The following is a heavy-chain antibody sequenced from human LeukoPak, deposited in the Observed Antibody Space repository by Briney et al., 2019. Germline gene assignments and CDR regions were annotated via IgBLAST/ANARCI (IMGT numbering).Heavy chain of an antibody. CDR2: ISYSGNT. CDR3: ARHCCSGPAKRVFDI. V-gene: IGHV4-39*01. Sequence: SETLSLTCTVSGGSIISSDYHWGWVRRPPGKGLEWIGTISYSGNTDYNPSLRSRVTISVDTSNNQFSLRLGSVTAADTAVYHCARHCCSGPAKRVFDIWGRGTMVTVSS. CDR1: GGSIISSDYH. D-gene: IGHD2-15*01. J-gene: IGHJ3*02.